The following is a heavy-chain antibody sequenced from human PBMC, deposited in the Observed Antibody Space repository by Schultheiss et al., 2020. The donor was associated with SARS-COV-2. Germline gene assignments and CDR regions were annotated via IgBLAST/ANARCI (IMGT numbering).Heavy chain of an antibody. CDR3: ARVESSGYPYYYYYYMDV. D-gene: IGHD3-3*01. Sequence: SQTLSLTCAVSGYSISSGYYWGWIRQPPGKGLEWIGSIYHSGSTYYNPSLKSRVTISVDTSKNHFSLKLSSVTAADTAVYYCARVESSGYPYYYYYYMDVWGKGTTVTVSS. CDR1: GYSISSGYY. CDR2: IYHSGST. V-gene: IGHV4-38-2*01. J-gene: IGHJ6*03.